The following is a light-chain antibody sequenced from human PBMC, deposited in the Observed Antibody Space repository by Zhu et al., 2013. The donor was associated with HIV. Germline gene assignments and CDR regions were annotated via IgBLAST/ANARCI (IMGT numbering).Light chain of an antibody. J-gene: IGKJ1*01. Sequence: DIQMTQSPSSLSASVGDRVVITCRASQSVNKWLAWYQQKPGIAPKLLIYGASTLERGVPSRFSGSGADTEFTLTISGLQPDDFATYFCQQYNSYPLTFGQGTSV. CDR3: QQYNSYPLT. CDR1: QSVNKW. V-gene: IGKV1-5*03. CDR2: GAS.